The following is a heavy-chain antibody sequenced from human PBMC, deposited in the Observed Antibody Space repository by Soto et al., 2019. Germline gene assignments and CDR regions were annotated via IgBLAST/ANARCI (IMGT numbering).Heavy chain of an antibody. V-gene: IGHV3-15*07. CDR2: IESKIDGGTT. D-gene: IGHD3-10*01. J-gene: IGHJ6*02. CDR1: GFTFANAW. Sequence: EVQLVESGGGLAKPGGSLRLSCAASGFTFANAWMNWVRQAPGKGLEWVGRIESKIDGGTTDYAAPVKGRFTISRDDSKNTLYLQMDSLRTEDTAVYYCSKEYSFGSGSDPYYYYAMDVWGQGTTVTVSS. CDR3: SKEYSFGSGSDPYYYYAMDV.